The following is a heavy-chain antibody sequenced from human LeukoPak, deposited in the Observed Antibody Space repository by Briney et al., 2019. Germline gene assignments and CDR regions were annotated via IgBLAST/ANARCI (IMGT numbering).Heavy chain of an antibody. Sequence: SETLSLTCSVSGASVSTYDWSWIRQPPGEGLEWIGYIDDNGSADYNPSLNGRVTISVDRSRNRLSLRLSSVTAADTAVYYCARMGDTSFFYSIYMDVWGKGTTVIVSS. CDR3: ARMGDTSFFYSIYMDV. CDR1: GASVSTYD. D-gene: IGHD3-16*01. V-gene: IGHV4-59*02. J-gene: IGHJ6*03. CDR2: IDDNGSA.